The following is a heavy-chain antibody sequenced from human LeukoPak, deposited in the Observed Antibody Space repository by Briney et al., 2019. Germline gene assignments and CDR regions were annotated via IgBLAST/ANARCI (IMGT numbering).Heavy chain of an antibody. V-gene: IGHV3-9*01. CDR2: ISWNSGSI. D-gene: IGHD1/OR15-1a*01. Sequence: PGGSLRLSCAASGFTFDDYAMHWVRQAPGKGLEWVSGISWNSGSIGYADSVKGRFTISRDNAKNSLYLQMNSLRVEDTAVYYCAKVGHLEQREHYFDYWGQGTLVTVSS. CDR3: AKVGHLEQREHYFDY. J-gene: IGHJ4*02. CDR1: GFTFDDYA.